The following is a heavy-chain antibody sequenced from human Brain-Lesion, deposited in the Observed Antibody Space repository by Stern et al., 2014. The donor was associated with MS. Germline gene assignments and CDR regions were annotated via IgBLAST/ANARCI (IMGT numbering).Heavy chain of an antibody. Sequence: VQLEESGPGLVKPSETLSLTCTVSGGSINTNNYYWGWIRQPPGKGLEWIGNIYSSGSTFYSPSLKSPVTMSVDTSKNQFSLKRSSVPAADTAVYYCARTGDDFGDYSLSYWGQGTLVTVSS. D-gene: IGHD4-17*01. CDR1: GGSINTNNYY. CDR3: ARTGDDFGDYSLSY. V-gene: IGHV4-39*01. J-gene: IGHJ4*02. CDR2: IYSSGST.